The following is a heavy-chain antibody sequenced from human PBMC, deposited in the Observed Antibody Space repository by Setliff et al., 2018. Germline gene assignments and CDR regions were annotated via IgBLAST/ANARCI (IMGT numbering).Heavy chain of an antibody. J-gene: IGHJ4*02. D-gene: IGHD1-1*01. V-gene: IGHV3-23*01. CDR2: ISASGDTT. Sequence: ETLSLTCTVSGDSIDTDIWWSWVRQSPGKGLEWVSIISASGDTTYYADSVKGRFTISRDNSNNTLYLQMNSLRADDTATYYCAKDDQIRGHNLDYWGQGTLVTVSS. CDR1: GDSIDTDI. CDR3: AKDDQIRGHNLDY.